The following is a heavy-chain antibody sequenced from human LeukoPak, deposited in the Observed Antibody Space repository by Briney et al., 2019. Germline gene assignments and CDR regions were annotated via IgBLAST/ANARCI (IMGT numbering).Heavy chain of an antibody. D-gene: IGHD3-10*01. J-gene: IGHJ4*02. Sequence: AGGSLRHSCAASGFTFSSYGVHWVRQAPGKGLEWVAVISYDGSNTYYADSVKGRFTISRDNSKNMLYLQMNSLRAEDTAVYYCAKPYYYGSRSYMDYWGQGTLVTVSS. CDR1: GFTFSSYG. CDR2: ISYDGSNT. CDR3: AKPYYYGSRSYMDY. V-gene: IGHV3-30*18.